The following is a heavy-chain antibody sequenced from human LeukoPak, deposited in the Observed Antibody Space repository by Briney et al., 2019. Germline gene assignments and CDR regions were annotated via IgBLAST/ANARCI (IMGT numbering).Heavy chain of an antibody. J-gene: IGHJ4*02. CDR1: GFTFSSYA. V-gene: IGHV3-23*01. CDR3: AKGAPVLRYFDWLLFPLDY. D-gene: IGHD3-9*01. Sequence: PGGSLRLSCAASGFTFSSYAMSWVRQAPGKGLEWVSAISGSGGSTYYADSVKGRFTISRDNSKNTLYLQMNSLRSEDTALYYCAKGAPVLRYFDWLLFPLDYWGQGTLVTVSS. CDR2: ISGSGGST.